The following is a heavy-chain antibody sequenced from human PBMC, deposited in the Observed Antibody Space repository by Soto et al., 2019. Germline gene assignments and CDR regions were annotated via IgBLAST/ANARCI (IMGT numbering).Heavy chain of an antibody. V-gene: IGHV3-23*01. J-gene: IGHJ4*02. CDR2: ISGSGGST. CDR1: GFTFSSYA. D-gene: IGHD3-3*01. Sequence: PGGSLRLSCAASGFTFSSYAMSWVRQAPGKGLEWVSAISGSGGSTYYAVSVKGRFTISRDNSKNTLYLQMNSLRAEDTAVYYCAKVPSPILEWLLVGYYFDYWGQGTLVTV. CDR3: AKVPSPILEWLLVGYYFDY.